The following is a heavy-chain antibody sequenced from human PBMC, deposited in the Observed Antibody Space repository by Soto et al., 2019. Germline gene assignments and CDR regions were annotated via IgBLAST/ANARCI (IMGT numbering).Heavy chain of an antibody. CDR3: ARAGLGPSIRYDSSGYYNLQH. CDR2: INPNSGGT. D-gene: IGHD3-22*01. J-gene: IGHJ1*01. Sequence: ASVKVSCKASGYTFTGYDMHWVRQAPGQGLEWMGWINPNSGGTNYAQKFQGWVTMTRDTSISTAYMELSRLRSEDTSVYYCARAGLGPSIRYDSSGYYNLQHWGQGTLVTVSS. V-gene: IGHV1-2*04. CDR1: GYTFTGYD.